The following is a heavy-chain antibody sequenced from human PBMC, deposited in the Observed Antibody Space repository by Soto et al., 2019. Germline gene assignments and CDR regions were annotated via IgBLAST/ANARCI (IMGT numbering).Heavy chain of an antibody. CDR2: VIPTFGTA. CDR1: GGTFSSHS. D-gene: IGHD2-21*01. V-gene: IGHV1-69*12. Sequence: QVQLVQSGAEMKTPGSSVKVTCKASGGTFSSHSISWVRQAPGQGLEWMGGVIPTFGTAKYAEKFQGRVTLTADESTSTSYMELRSLPSEETAVYDCARDRGLFGLEKWGQGTVVSVSS. J-gene: IGHJ4*02. CDR3: ARDRGLFGLEK.